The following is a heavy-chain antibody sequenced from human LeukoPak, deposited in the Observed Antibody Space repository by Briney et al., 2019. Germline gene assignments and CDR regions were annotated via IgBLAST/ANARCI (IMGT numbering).Heavy chain of an antibody. V-gene: IGHV3-23*01. J-gene: IGHJ4*02. Sequence: GGSLRLSRAASGFTFSSYVMSWVRQAPGKGLEWVSGIGVRGDDTYYADSVKGRFTISRDNVDNTLFLQMNSLRAEDTAIYYCAKPHIRMSTVCFFDSWGQGTRVTVSS. CDR2: IGVRGDDT. CDR1: GFTFSSYV. CDR3: AKPHIRMSTVCFFDS. D-gene: IGHD5/OR15-5a*01.